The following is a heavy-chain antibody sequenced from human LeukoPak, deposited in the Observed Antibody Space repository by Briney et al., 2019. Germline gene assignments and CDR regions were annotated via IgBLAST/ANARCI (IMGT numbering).Heavy chain of an antibody. J-gene: IGHJ4*02. CDR1: GITFNA. D-gene: IGHD3-10*01. CDR3: ASELFGSGSCPDY. V-gene: IGHV3-33*01. Sequence: GGSLRLSCAASGITFNAIHWVRQAPGKGLEWVALTWYDGRNKYYADSVKGRFTISIDNSKSMVYLHMNSLRADDTAVYYCASELFGSGSCPDYWGQGTLVTVSS. CDR2: TWYDGRNK.